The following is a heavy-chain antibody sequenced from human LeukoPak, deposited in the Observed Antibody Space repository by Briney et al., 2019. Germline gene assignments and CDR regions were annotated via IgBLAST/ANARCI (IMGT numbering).Heavy chain of an antibody. CDR3: ARVVAAAGFEY. J-gene: IGHJ4*02. Sequence: ASVKVSCKASGYTFTSYGISWVRQAPGQGLEWMGWISAYNGNTNYAQELQGRVTMTTATSTSTAYMELRSLRSDDMAVYYCARVVAAAGFEYWGQGTLVTVSS. CDR2: ISAYNGNT. CDR1: GYTFTSYG. V-gene: IGHV1-18*03. D-gene: IGHD6-13*01.